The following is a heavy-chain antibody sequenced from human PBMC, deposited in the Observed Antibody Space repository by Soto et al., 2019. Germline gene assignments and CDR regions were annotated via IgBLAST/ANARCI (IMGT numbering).Heavy chain of an antibody. CDR1: GYTFTSYG. V-gene: IGHV1-18*01. CDR2: ISAYNGNT. CDR3: ARDAAVGLFDY. D-gene: IGHD1-26*01. Sequence: QVQLVQGAEVKKPGSSVKVSCKASGYTFTSYGISWVRQAPGQGLEWMGWISAYNGNTNYAQKLQGRVTMTTDTSTRTAYMALRSRRSDDTAGYYCARDAAVGLFDYCGQGTLVTVS. J-gene: IGHJ4*02.